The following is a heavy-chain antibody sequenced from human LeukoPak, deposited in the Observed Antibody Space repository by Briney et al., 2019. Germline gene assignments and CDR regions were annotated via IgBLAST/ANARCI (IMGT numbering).Heavy chain of an antibody. D-gene: IGHD6-13*01. CDR3: ARDQGIAAAGISDY. J-gene: IGHJ4*02. V-gene: IGHV1-18*04. CDR1: GYTFVTYY. CDR2: ISAYNGNT. Sequence: ASVKVSCKASGYTFVTYYMHWVRQAPGQGLEWMGWISAYNGNTNYAQKLQGRVTMTTDTSTSTAYMELRSLRSDDTAVYYCARDQGIAAAGISDYWGQGTLVTVSS.